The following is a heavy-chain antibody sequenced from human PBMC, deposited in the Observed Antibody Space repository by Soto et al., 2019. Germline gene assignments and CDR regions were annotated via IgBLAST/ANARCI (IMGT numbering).Heavy chain of an antibody. Sequence: QVQLVESGGGLVKPGGSLRLSCAASGFTFSDYYMTWIRQAPGKGLEWISYITSSGNPIYTDSVKGRFTISRDNAKSSLTLHMNNLRADDTAVYYWARDKGPAAITALSFDLWGQGTLVTVSS. CDR1: GFTFSDYY. J-gene: IGHJ4*02. CDR2: ITSSGNPI. D-gene: IGHD5-12*01. V-gene: IGHV3-11*01. CDR3: ARDKGPAAITALSFDL.